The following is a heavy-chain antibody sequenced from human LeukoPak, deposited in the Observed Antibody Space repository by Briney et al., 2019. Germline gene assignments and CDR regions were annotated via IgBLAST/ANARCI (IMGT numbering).Heavy chain of an antibody. J-gene: IGHJ3*02. V-gene: IGHV3-21*01. CDR1: GFTFSSYS. CDR3: ARVVVPAAIPAFDI. Sequence: PGGSLRLSCAASGFTFSSYSMNWVRQAPGKGLEWVSSISSSSSYIYYADSVKGRFTISRDNAKNSLYLQMNSLRAEDTAVYYCARVVVPAAIPAFDIWGQGTMVTVSS. CDR2: ISSSSSYI. D-gene: IGHD2-2*01.